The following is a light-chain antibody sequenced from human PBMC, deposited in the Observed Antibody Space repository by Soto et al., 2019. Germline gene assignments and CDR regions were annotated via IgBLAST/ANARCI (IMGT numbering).Light chain of an antibody. J-gene: IGKJ1*01. CDR1: RSVDTD. V-gene: IGKV3-15*01. CDR2: ATS. Sequence: EILITQSPATLSVSPGDSATLSCRASRSVDTDLAWYQQKPGQATRLLVFATSARANGVPDRFRGSRSGTDFTLTISSLQPEDSANYYCHQYYNRHPWTFGQGTKVDIK. CDR3: HQYYNRHPWT.